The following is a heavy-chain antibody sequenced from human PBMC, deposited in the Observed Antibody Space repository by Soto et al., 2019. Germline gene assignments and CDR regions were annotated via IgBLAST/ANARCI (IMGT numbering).Heavy chain of an antibody. CDR2: INPNSGGT. D-gene: IGHD6-19*01. J-gene: IGHJ6*02. Sequence: GASVKVSCKASGYTFTGYYMHWVRQAPGQGLEWMGWINPNSGGTNYAQKFQGRVTMTRDTSISTAYMELSRLRSDDTAVYYCARDSRAVAGTFSAMDVWGQGTTVTSP. CDR3: ARDSRAVAGTFSAMDV. V-gene: IGHV1-2*02. CDR1: GYTFTGYY.